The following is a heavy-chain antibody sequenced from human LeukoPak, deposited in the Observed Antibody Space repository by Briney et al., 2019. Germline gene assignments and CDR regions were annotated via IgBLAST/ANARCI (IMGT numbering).Heavy chain of an antibody. CDR1: GGSINSGNYY. CDR3: ASFGASGSYLFDY. D-gene: IGHD1-26*01. V-gene: IGHV4-61*02. CDR2: IWTDGGT. Sequence: PSETLSLTCTVSGGSINSGNYYWSWIRQPAGKGLEWIGRIWTDGGTSYKPSLKSRVTISLDTSKNQFSLKLSSVTAADTAVYYCASFGASGSYLFDYWGQGTLVTVSS. J-gene: IGHJ4*02.